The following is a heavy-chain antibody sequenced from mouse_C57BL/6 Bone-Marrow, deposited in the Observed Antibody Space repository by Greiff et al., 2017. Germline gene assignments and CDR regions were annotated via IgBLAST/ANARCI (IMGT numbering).Heavy chain of an antibody. CDR1: GYTFTSYN. D-gene: IGHD1-1*01. CDR3: ARRGYYYGSSYAMDY. J-gene: IGHJ4*01. CDR2: IYPRDGST. Sequence: VKLQESGPALVKPGASVKLSCKASGYTFTSYNINWVKQTPGQGLEWIGWIYPRDGSTKYNETFKGKATLTVDTSSSTAYMELHRLTSEDSAVYFCARRGYYYGSSYAMDYWGQGTSVTVSS. V-gene: IGHV1-85*01.